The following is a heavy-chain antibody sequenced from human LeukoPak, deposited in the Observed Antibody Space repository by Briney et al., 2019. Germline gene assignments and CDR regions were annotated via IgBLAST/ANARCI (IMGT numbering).Heavy chain of an antibody. CDR3: ARDRDGYGLFGY. J-gene: IGHJ4*02. CDR2: IIPIFGTA. CDR1: GGTFSSYA. D-gene: IGHD5-24*01. Sequence: SVKVPCKASGGTFSSYAISWVRQAPGQGLEWMGGIIPIFGTANYAQKFQGRVTITADESTSTAYMELSSLRSEDTAVYYCARDRDGYGLFGYWGQGTLVTVSS. V-gene: IGHV1-69*13.